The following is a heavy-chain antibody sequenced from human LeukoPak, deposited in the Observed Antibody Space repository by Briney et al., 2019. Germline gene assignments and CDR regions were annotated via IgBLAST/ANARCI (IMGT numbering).Heavy chain of an antibody. CDR2: ISSSSSYI. CDR1: GFTFSSYA. J-gene: IGHJ4*02. Sequence: PGGSLRLSCAASGFTFSSYAMSWVRQAPGKGLEWVSSISSSSSYIYYADSVKGRFTISRDNAKNSLYLQMNSLRAEDTAVYYCARDFARSSGWSIWGQGTLVTVSS. D-gene: IGHD6-19*01. CDR3: ARDFARSSGWSI. V-gene: IGHV3-21*01.